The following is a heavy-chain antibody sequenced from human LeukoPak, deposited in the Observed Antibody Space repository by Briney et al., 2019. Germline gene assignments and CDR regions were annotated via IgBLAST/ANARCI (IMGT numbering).Heavy chain of an antibody. Sequence: PSETLSLTCTVSGGSISSYYWSWIRQPPGKGLEWIGYIYYSGSTNYNPSLKSRVTISVDTSKNQFSLKLSSVTAADTAVYYCARGRWLRAPFDYWGQGTLVTVSS. V-gene: IGHV4-59*01. CDR1: GGSISSYY. D-gene: IGHD5-24*01. J-gene: IGHJ4*02. CDR2: IYYSGST. CDR3: ARGRWLRAPFDY.